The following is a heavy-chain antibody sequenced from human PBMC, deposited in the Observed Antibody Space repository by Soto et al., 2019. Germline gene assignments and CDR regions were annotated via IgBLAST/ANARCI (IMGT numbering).Heavy chain of an antibody. D-gene: IGHD2-8*01. CDR2: IKPNGGKT. V-gene: IGHV1-46*01. J-gene: IGHJ6*02. CDR1: GYSFTSYY. Sequence: ASVKVSCKASGYSFTSYYMHWVRQAPGQGLEWMGLIKPNGGKTTYAQKLQGRVTLTRDTSTSTVYMELSSLRSEDTAVYYCATDLKTMATDYYYYGLDVWGQGTTVTVSS. CDR3: ATDLKTMATDYYYYGLDV.